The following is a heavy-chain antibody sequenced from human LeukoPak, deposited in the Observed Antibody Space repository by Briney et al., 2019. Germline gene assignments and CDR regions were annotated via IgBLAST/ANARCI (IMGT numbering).Heavy chain of an antibody. CDR3: ARLRYCTNGVCP. J-gene: IGHJ5*02. V-gene: IGHV4-34*01. D-gene: IGHD2-8*01. CDR1: GGSFSGYY. Sequence: SETLSLTCAVYGGSFSGYYWSWIRQPPGKGLEWIGEINHSGSTNYNPSLKSRVTISVDTSKNQFSLKLSSVTAADTAVYYCARLRYCTNGVCPWGRGTLVTVSS. CDR2: INHSGST.